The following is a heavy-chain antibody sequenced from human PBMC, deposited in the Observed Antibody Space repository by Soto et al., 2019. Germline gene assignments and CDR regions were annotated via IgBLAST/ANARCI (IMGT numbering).Heavy chain of an antibody. CDR3: ARAPVDIVLMVYAIPKADAFDI. D-gene: IGHD2-8*01. CDR2: IYYSGST. J-gene: IGHJ3*02. V-gene: IGHV4-59*01. Sequence: SETLSLTCTVSGGSISSYYWSWIRQPPGKGLEWIGYIYYSGSTNYNPSLKSRVTISVDTSKNQFSLKLSSVTAADTAVYYCARAPVDIVLMVYAIPKADAFDIWGQGTMVTVS. CDR1: GGSISSYY.